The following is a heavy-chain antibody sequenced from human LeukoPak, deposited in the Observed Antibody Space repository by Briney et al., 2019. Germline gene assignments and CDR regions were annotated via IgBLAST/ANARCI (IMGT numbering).Heavy chain of an antibody. J-gene: IGHJ4*02. CDR3: ASIDYYDSSGYFY. CDR1: GGSISSSSYY. D-gene: IGHD3-22*01. Sequence: SSETLSLTCTVSGGSISSSSYYWGWIRQPPGKGLEWIGSIYYSGSTYYNPSLKSRVTISVDTSKNQFSLKLSSVTAADTAVYYCASIDYYDSSGYFYWGQGTLVTVSS. CDR2: IYYSGST. V-gene: IGHV4-39*01.